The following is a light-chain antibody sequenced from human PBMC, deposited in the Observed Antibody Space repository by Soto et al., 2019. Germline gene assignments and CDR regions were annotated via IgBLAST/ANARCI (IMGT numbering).Light chain of an antibody. J-gene: IGLJ7*01. CDR3: AAWDDSLSGVV. CDR2: MSS. CDR1: SSNIGSNT. Sequence: QSVLTQSPSASGTPGQRVTISCSGSSSNIGSNTVNWYQQLPGTAPKLLIYMSSHRPSGVADRFSGSMSGSSASLAISGLQSEDEAAYYCAAWDDSLSGVVFGGGTQLTVL. V-gene: IGLV1-44*01.